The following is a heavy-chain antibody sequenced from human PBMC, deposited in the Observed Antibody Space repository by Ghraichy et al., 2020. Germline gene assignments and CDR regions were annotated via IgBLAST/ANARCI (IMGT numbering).Heavy chain of an antibody. J-gene: IGHJ6*02. CDR3: ASGYSSATVTRDYYGMDV. V-gene: IGHV1-18*01. Sequence: ASVKVSCKASGYTFTSYGISWVRQAPGQGLEWMGWISAYNGNTNYAQKLQGRVTMTTDTSTSTAYMELRSLRSDDTAVYYCASGYSSATVTRDYYGMDVWGQGTTVTVSS. CDR2: ISAYNGNT. CDR1: GYTFTSYG. D-gene: IGHD4-17*01.